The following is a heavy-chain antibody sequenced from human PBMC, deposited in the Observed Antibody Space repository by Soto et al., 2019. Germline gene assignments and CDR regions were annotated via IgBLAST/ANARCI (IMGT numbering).Heavy chain of an antibody. Sequence: QLQLQESGSGLVKPSQTLSLTCAVSGGSISSGGYSWSWIRQPPGKGLGWIGYIYHSGSTYYNPSLKSRVTISVDRSKNQFSLKLSSVTAADTAVYYCARGSFGSSSWSSYYFDYWGQGTLVTVSS. J-gene: IGHJ4*02. CDR3: ARGSFGSSSWSSYYFDY. CDR2: IYHSGST. CDR1: GGSISSGGYS. D-gene: IGHD6-13*01. V-gene: IGHV4-30-2*01.